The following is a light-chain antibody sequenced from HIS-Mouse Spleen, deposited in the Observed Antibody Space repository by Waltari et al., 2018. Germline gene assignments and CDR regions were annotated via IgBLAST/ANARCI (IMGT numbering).Light chain of an antibody. CDR2: EDS. J-gene: IGLJ2*01. Sequence: SYELTQPPSVSVSPGHTARITCSGDALPTKYAYWYQQKSGQAPVLVIYEDSKRPDGIPERFAGSSSGTMATLTISGAQVEDEADYYCYSTDSSGNHRVFGGGTKLTVL. CDR3: YSTDSSGNHRV. CDR1: ALPTKY. V-gene: IGLV3-10*01.